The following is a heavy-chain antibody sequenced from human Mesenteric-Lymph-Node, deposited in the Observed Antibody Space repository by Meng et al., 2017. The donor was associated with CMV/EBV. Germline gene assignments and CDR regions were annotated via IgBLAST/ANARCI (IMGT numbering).Heavy chain of an antibody. CDR2: STPDSGKT. J-gene: IGHJ4*02. V-gene: IGHV1-3*02. Sequence: CKASGYTFNYNAIHWVRQAPGHRLQWMRCSTPDSGKTQYSREFQGRVTFTRDTSASTAYMVLSSLTSEDMAVYYCARARDSGSWLFDYWGQGSLVTVSS. CDR3: ARARDSGSWLFDY. D-gene: IGHD6-13*01. CDR1: GYTFNYNA.